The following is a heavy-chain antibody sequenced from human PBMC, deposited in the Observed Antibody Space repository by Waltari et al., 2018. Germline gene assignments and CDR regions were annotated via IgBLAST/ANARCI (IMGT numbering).Heavy chain of an antibody. CDR3: ARGGMSRRYCSSTSGYGSVAFDI. J-gene: IGHJ3*02. Sequence: VQLQQWGAGLLKPSETLSLTCAVYGGSFNGYYWSWIRQPPGKGMEWSGEIKHSGSNNYNPSIKSRVPISVDTSKNQFSLKLSSVTAADTAVYYCARGGMSRRYCSSTSGYGSVAFDIWGQGTMVTVSS. CDR1: GGSFNGYY. CDR2: IKHSGSN. V-gene: IGHV4-34*01. D-gene: IGHD2-2*01.